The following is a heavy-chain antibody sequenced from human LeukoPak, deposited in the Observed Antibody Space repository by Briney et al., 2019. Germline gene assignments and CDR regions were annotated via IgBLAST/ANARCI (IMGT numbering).Heavy chain of an antibody. CDR1: GFTFSSYA. V-gene: IGHV3-23*01. J-gene: IGHJ3*02. D-gene: IGHD3-22*01. CDR3: AKDLSVTMIVVVMLDAFDI. CDR2: ISGSGGST. Sequence: PGGSLRFSCEASGFTFSSYAMSWVRQAPGKGLEWVSAISGSGGSTYYADSVKGRFTISRDNSKNTLYLQMNSLRAEDTAVYYCAKDLSVTMIVVVMLDAFDIWGQGTMVTVSS.